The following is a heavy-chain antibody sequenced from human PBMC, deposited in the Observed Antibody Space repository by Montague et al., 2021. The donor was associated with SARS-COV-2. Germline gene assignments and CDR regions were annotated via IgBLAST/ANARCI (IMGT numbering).Heavy chain of an antibody. CDR3: ARGLTDISMIVVVLLGASHYFDA. Sequence: SETLSPTSAVYGGSFSDYHWSWIRQPPGQGLEWIGEINHSGNTNHKPSLKSQVTISRDTSKSQFSLKLSSVTAADTAVYYCARGLTDISMIVVVLLGASHYFDAWGQGTLVTVSS. CDR1: GGSFSDYH. CDR2: INHSGNT. V-gene: IGHV4-34*01. D-gene: IGHD3-22*01. J-gene: IGHJ4*02.